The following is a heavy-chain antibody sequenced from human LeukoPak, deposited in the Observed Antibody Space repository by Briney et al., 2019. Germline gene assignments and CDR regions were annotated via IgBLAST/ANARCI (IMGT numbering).Heavy chain of an antibody. CDR2: INSDGSST. J-gene: IGHJ4*02. Sequence: GGSLRLSCAASGFTFSSYGMHWVRQAPGKGLVWVSRINSDGSSTSYADSVKGRFTISRDNAKNTLYLQMNSLRAEDTAVYYCAREEYSGSYYYWGQGTLVTVSS. D-gene: IGHD1-26*01. V-gene: IGHV3-74*01. CDR3: AREEYSGSYYY. CDR1: GFTFSSYG.